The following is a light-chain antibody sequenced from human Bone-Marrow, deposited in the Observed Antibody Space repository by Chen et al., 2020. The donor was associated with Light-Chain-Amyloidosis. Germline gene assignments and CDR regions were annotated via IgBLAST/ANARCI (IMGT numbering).Light chain of an antibody. CDR3: SSYTITNTLV. V-gene: IGLV2-14*01. J-gene: IGLJ1*01. CDR2: EVT. Sequence: SALPQPASVSGPAPQSLTISCTGTSSDVGGDNHVSWYQQHPDKAPKLMIYEVTNRPSWVPDRFSGSKSDNTASLTISGLQTEDEADYFCSSYTITNTLVFGSGTRVTVL. CDR1: SSDVGGDNH.